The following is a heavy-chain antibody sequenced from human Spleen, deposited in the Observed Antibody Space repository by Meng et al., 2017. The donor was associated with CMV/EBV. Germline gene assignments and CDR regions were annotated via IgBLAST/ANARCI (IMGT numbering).Heavy chain of an antibody. D-gene: IGHD2-2*01. V-gene: IGHV3-7*01. J-gene: IGHJ6*02. CDR3: AKDQQDIVVVPAAISLYYYGMDV. Sequence: GESLKISCAASGFTFSRFWMNWVRQAPGKGLEWVANIKEDGSEKNYVDSVKGRFTISRDNSKNTLYLQMNSLRAEDTAVYYCAKDQQDIVVVPAAISLYYYGMDVWGQGTTVTVSS. CDR2: IKEDGSEK. CDR1: GFTFSRFW.